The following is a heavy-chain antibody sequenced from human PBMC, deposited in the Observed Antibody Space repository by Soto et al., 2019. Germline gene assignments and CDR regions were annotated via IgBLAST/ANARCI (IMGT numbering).Heavy chain of an antibody. Sequence: GGSLRLSCAASGFTFSSYGMHWVRQAPGKGLEWVAVISYDGSNKYYADSVKGRFTISRDNSKNTLYLQMNSLRAEDTAVYYCAKDRDSRFYYYGMDVWGQGTTVTVSS. CDR3: AKDRDSRFYYYGMDV. J-gene: IGHJ6*02. CDR1: GFTFSSYG. CDR2: ISYDGSNK. V-gene: IGHV3-30*18. D-gene: IGHD3-22*01.